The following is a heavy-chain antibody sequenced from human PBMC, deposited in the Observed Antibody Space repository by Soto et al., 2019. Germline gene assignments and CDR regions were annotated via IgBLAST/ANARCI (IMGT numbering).Heavy chain of an antibody. J-gene: IGHJ4*02. Sequence: SETLSLTCTVSGGSISSGGYYWSWIRQHPGKGLEWIGYIYYSGSTYYNPSLKSRVTISVDTSKNQFSLKLSSVTAADTAVYYCARVRASVTTVDYWGQGTLVTVSS. CDR2: IYYSGST. CDR3: ARVRASVTTVDY. D-gene: IGHD4-4*01. V-gene: IGHV4-31*03. CDR1: GGSISSGGYY.